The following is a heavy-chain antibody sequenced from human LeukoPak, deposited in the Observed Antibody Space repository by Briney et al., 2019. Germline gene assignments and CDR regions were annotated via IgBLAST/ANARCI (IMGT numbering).Heavy chain of an antibody. D-gene: IGHD4-11*01. Sequence: GESLKISCKGSGYIFTNYWIAWVRQMPGKGLEWMGIIYPGDSDTRYSLSFQGQVTIPADKSISTAYLQWRSLKASDTAMYYCARLHDYSNTYFDYWGQGTLVTVSS. V-gene: IGHV5-51*01. CDR3: ARLHDYSNTYFDY. CDR2: IYPGDSDT. CDR1: GYIFTNYW. J-gene: IGHJ4*02.